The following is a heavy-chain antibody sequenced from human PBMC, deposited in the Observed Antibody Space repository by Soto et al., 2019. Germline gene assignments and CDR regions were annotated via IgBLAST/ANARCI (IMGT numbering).Heavy chain of an antibody. D-gene: IGHD6-13*01. CDR3: ARSHSSSWYWDYFDY. J-gene: IGHJ4*01. CDR1: GGSFSGYF. Sequence: SETLSLTCAVYGGSFSGYFWSWIRQPPGKGLEWIGEINHSGSTNSNPSLKSRVTISVDTSKNQFSLKLSSVTAADTAVYYCARSHSSSWYWDYFDYWGHGTLVTVSS. CDR2: INHSGST. V-gene: IGHV4-34*01.